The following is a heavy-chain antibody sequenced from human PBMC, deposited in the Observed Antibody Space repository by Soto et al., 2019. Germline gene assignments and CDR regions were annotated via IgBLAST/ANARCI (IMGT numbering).Heavy chain of an antibody. CDR2: IWYDGSNK. V-gene: IGHV3-33*01. CDR1: GFTFSSYG. CDR3: ARTPKSSPYDFDY. Sequence: QVQLVESGGGVVQPGRSLRLSCAASGFTFSSYGMHWVRQAPGKGLEWVAVIWYDGSNKYYADSVKGRFTISRDNSKNTLYLQMNSLRAEDTAVYYCARTPKSSPYDFDYWGQGTLVTVSS. J-gene: IGHJ4*02.